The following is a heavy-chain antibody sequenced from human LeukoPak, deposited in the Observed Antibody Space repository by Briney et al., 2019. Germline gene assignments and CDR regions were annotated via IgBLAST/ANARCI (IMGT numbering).Heavy chain of an antibody. CDR3: ARVRSRDFDY. CDR1: GGSFSGYY. J-gene: IGHJ4*02. CDR2: INHSGST. V-gene: IGHV4-34*01. Sequence: SETLSLTCAVYGGSFSGYYWSWIRQSPGKGLEWIGEINHSGSTNYNPSLKSRVTISVDTSKNQFSLKLSSVTAADTAVYYCARVRSRDFDYWGQGTLVTVSS.